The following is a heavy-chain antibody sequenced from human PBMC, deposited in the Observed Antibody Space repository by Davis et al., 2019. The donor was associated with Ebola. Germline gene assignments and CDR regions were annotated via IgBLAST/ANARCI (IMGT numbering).Heavy chain of an antibody. CDR1: GFTFSGSA. D-gene: IGHD2-21*01. J-gene: IGHJ4*02. CDR3: TSTYSSFDY. Sequence: GESLKISCAASGFTFSGSAMHWVCQASGKGLEWVGRIRSKANSYATAYAASVKGRFTISRDDSKNTAYLQMNSLKTEDTAVYYCTSTYSSFDYWGQGTLVTVSS. CDR2: IRSKANSYAT. V-gene: IGHV3-73*01.